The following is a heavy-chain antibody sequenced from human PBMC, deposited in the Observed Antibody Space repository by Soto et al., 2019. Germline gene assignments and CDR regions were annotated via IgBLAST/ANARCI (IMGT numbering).Heavy chain of an antibody. J-gene: IGHJ6*02. CDR1: GYSFTSYW. CDR2: IYPGDSDT. Sequence: GESLKISYKGSGYSFTSYWIGWVRQMAGKGLEWMGIIYPGDSDTRYSPSFQGQVTISADKSISTAYLQWSSLKASDTAMYYCARHVLTISLPDVWAQRTMVTVSS. D-gene: IGHD2-8*01. CDR3: ARHVLTISLPDV. V-gene: IGHV5-51*01.